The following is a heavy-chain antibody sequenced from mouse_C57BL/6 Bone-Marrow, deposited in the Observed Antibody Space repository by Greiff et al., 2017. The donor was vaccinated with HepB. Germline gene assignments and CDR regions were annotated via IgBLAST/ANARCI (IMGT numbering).Heavy chain of an antibody. J-gene: IGHJ4*01. D-gene: IGHD2-12*01. CDR1: GFTFSDYG. CDR3: ARRSNDDDAMDY. Sequence: EVKLVESGGGLVQPGGSLKLSCAASGFTFSDYGMAWVRQAPRKGPEWVAFISNLAYSIYYADTVTGRFTISRENAKNTLYLEMSSLRSDDTAMYYGARRSNDDDAMDYWGKGTAVTVAS. CDR2: ISNLAYSI. V-gene: IGHV5-15*01.